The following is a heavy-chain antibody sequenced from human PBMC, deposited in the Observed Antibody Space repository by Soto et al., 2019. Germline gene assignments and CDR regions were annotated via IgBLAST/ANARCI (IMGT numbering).Heavy chain of an antibody. D-gene: IGHD3-10*01. CDR3: ARGDDFGGLKHDWFDS. V-gene: IGHV4-59*01. Sequence: WTWIRQPPGKGLGWIGNVFYTGRTEYNPSLASRVAMSVDTSRNQFSLRLPAVTAADTAVYYCARGDDFGGLKHDWFDSWGPGTLVTVSS. CDR2: VFYTGRT. J-gene: IGHJ5*01.